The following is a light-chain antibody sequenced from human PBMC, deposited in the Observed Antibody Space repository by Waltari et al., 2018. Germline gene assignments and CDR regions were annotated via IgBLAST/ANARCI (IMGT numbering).Light chain of an antibody. J-gene: IGKJ1*01. Sequence: DIQMTQSPSSLSASVGDRVTITCRASRGISNYLAWYQQKPGKVPKLLSYAASTLQSGVPSRFSGSGSGTYFTLNISSLQPEDVATYYCQKYNSAPRTFGQGTKVEIK. CDR2: AAS. CDR1: RGISNY. V-gene: IGKV1-27*01. CDR3: QKYNSAPRT.